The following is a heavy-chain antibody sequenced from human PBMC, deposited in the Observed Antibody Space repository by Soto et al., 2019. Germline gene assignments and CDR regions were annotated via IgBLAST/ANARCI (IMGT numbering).Heavy chain of an antibody. Sequence: PGGSLRLSCAASGFTFNRHWMHWVRQAPGKGLVWVSRINTDGSNTTYADSVKGRFAISRDNAKNTLYLQMNSLRAEDTAVYYCARSGYDFWSGYFQYYFDSWGQGTPVTVSS. D-gene: IGHD3-3*01. CDR2: INTDGSNT. CDR3: ARSGYDFWSGYFQYYFDS. CDR1: GFTFNRHW. V-gene: IGHV3-74*01. J-gene: IGHJ4*02.